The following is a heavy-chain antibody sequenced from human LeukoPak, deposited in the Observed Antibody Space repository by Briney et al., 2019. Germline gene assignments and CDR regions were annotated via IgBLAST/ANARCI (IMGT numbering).Heavy chain of an antibody. Sequence: SETLSLTCAVSGCSIGSGGYPWRWIGQPPGKGLEWNGNSYHSGSTYYNPSLKSRVTISVDRSKNQFSLKLSSVTAADTAVYYCARKYCSSTSCYRWLWFDPWGQGTLVTVSS. V-gene: IGHV4-30-2*01. CDR2: SYHSGST. CDR1: GCSIGSGGYP. CDR3: ARKYCSSTSCYRWLWFDP. J-gene: IGHJ5*02. D-gene: IGHD2-2*01.